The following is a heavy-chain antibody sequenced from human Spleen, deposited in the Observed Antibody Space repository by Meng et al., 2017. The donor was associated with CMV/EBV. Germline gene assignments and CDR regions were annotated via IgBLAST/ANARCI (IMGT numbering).Heavy chain of an antibody. CDR3: ARDTMRSSGSSVY. D-gene: IGHD1-26*01. V-gene: IGHV1-69*05. CDR2: IIHIFGTA. Sequence: KASGGTCSNYAVSWVRQAPGQGLEWMGEIIHIFGTANYAQKFQSRVTITTDESTSTAYMELSYLRSEDTAFYYCARDTMRSSGSSVYWGQGTLVTVSS. CDR1: GGTCSNYA. J-gene: IGHJ4*02.